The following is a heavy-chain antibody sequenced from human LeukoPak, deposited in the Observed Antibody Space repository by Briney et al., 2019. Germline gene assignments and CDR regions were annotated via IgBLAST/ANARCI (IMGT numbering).Heavy chain of an antibody. CDR3: ARGSGGSQNSDAFDI. CDR2: INHSGST. CDR1: GGSFSGYY. J-gene: IGHJ3*02. Sequence: SETLSLTCAVYGGSFSGYYWSWIRQPPGKGLEWIGEINHSGSTNYNPSLESRVTISVDTSKNQFSLKLSSVTAADTAVYYCARGSGGSQNSDAFDIWGQGTMVTVSS. V-gene: IGHV4-34*01. D-gene: IGHD1-26*01.